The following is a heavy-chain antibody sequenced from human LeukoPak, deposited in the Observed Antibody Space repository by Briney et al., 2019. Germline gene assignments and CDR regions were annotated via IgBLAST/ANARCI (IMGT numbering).Heavy chain of an antibody. CDR1: GGTFSSYA. V-gene: IGHV1-69*04. Sequence: SVKVSRKASGGTFSSYAISWVRQAPGQGLEWMGRIIPILGIANYAQKFQGRVTITADKSTSTAYMELSSLRSEDTAVYYCARDPALVVPAAMSYYYGMDVWGQGTTVTVSS. D-gene: IGHD2-2*01. J-gene: IGHJ6*02. CDR2: IIPILGIA. CDR3: ARDPALVVPAAMSYYYGMDV.